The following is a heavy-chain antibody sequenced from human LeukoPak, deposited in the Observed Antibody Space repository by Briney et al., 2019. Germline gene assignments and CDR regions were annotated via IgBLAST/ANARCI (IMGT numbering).Heavy chain of an antibody. V-gene: IGHV4-34*01. CDR2: INHSGST. D-gene: IGHD3-22*01. Sequence: PSETLSLTCTVSGGSIVGYYWSWIRQPPGKGLEWIGEINHSGSTNYNPSLKSRVTISVDTSKNQFSLKLSSVTAADTAVYYCARSLITPGYFDYWGQGTLVTVSS. CDR1: GGSIVGYY. CDR3: ARSLITPGYFDY. J-gene: IGHJ4*02.